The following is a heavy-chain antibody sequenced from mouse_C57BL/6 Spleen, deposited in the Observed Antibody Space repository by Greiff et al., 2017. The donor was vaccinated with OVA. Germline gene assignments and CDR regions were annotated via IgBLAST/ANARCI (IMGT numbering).Heavy chain of an antibody. D-gene: IGHD3-3*01. Sequence: EVQLVESGGGLVQSGRSLRLSCATSGFTFSDFYMEWVRQAPGQGLEWIAASSNKANDSTTEYSVSVKGRFIVSRDTAKSILYLQMNALRAEDTAIYYCARDARDDYAMDYWGQGTSVTVSS. J-gene: IGHJ4*01. CDR3: ARDARDDYAMDY. CDR1: GFTFSDFY. CDR2: SSNKANDSTT. V-gene: IGHV7-1*01.